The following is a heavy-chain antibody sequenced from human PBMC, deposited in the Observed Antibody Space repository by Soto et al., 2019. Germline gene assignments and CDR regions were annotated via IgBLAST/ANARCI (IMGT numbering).Heavy chain of an antibody. CDR1: GGSISSYY. D-gene: IGHD2-8*01. Sequence: SETLSLTCTVSGGSISSYYWSWIRQPPGKGLEWIGYIYHSGSTYYNPSLKSRVTISVDRSKNQFSLKLSSVTAADTAVYYCARDNGSGMDVWGQGTTVTVSS. J-gene: IGHJ6*02. CDR2: IYHSGST. CDR3: ARDNGSGMDV. V-gene: IGHV4-59*12.